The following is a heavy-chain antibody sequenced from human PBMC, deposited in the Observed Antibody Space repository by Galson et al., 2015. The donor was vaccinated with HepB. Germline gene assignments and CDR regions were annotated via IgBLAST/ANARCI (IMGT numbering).Heavy chain of an antibody. V-gene: IGHV3-23*01. CDR1: GFTFSSYA. CDR2: ISGSGGST. D-gene: IGHD6-19*01. J-gene: IGHJ4*02. Sequence: SLRLSCAASGFTFSSYAMSWVRQAPGKGLEWVSAISGSGGSTYYADSVKGRFTISRDNAKNSLYLQMNSLRAEDTAVYYCASGLQAVAATGDYWGQGTLVTVSS. CDR3: ASGLQAVAATGDY.